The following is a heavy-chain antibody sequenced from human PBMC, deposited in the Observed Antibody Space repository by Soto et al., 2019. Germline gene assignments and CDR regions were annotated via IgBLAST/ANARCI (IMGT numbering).Heavy chain of an antibody. CDR2: ISFDGGDK. D-gene: IGHD3-10*01. Sequence: QVQLVESGGGVVQPGRSLRLSCAASGFTFSNYGMHWVRRDPGKGLEWVAVISFDGGDKKSADSVKGRFTISRDNSKNTLYLQMNSLRAEDTAVYYGAKDSGRGSADYFFDYWGRGTLFTVSS. CDR1: GFTFSNYG. J-gene: IGHJ4*02. V-gene: IGHV3-30*18. CDR3: AKDSGRGSADYFFDY.